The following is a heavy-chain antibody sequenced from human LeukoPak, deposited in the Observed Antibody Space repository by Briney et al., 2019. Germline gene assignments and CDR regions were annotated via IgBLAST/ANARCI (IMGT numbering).Heavy chain of an antibody. Sequence: PSETLSLTCTVSGGSISGSSYYWGWIRQPPGKGLEWIGSIYYSGSTYYNLSLKSRVTISVDTSKNQFSLKLSSVTAADTAVYYCANLPSYDFWSGYLIFPIWGQGTLVTVSS. V-gene: IGHV4-39*01. CDR2: IYYSGST. J-gene: IGHJ4*02. D-gene: IGHD3-3*01. CDR3: ANLPSYDFWSGYLIFPI. CDR1: GGSISGSSYY.